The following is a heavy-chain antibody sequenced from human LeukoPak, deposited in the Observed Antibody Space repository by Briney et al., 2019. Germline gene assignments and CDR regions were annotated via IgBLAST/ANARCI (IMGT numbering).Heavy chain of an antibody. D-gene: IGHD6-13*01. Sequence: PSETLSLTCTVSGGSISSSSYYWGWLRQPPGKGLEWIGSIYYSGSTYYNPSLKSRVTMSVDTSKNQFSLKLSSVTAADAAVYYCARDKNGHSSSWYRAFDIWGQGTMVTVSS. V-gene: IGHV4-39*07. CDR2: IYYSGST. CDR1: GGSISSSSYY. CDR3: ARDKNGHSSSWYRAFDI. J-gene: IGHJ3*02.